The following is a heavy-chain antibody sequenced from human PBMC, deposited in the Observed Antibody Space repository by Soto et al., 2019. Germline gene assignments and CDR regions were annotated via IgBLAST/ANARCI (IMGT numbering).Heavy chain of an antibody. D-gene: IGHD3-16*01. V-gene: IGHV4-39*01. CDR1: GRSISNSGYY. CDR3: ARLPSRHWVDY. J-gene: IGHJ4*02. Sequence: PSETLSLTYTVSGRSISNSGYYWGWIRQPPGWRMKWIGSLYYNVGTYYNPSLKSRVTISADTSANQFSLMVISVSASDTAIYYCARLPSRHWVDYLGQGTLVTVSP. CDR2: LYYNVGT.